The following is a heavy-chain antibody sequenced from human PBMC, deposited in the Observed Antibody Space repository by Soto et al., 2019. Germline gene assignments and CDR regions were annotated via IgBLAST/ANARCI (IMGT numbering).Heavy chain of an antibody. CDR3: ARDRNVVVEIFPYFCGMDV. Sequence: GGSLRLSCATSGFTFSSYEMYWVRQAPGKXLEWVSYISSGGSTIYYADSVKGRFTISRDNAKNSLYLQMNDLRAEDTAVYYCARDRNVVVEIFPYFCGMDVWGPGTTVTGSS. CDR2: ISSGGSTI. V-gene: IGHV3-48*03. CDR1: GFTFSSYE. D-gene: IGHD2-15*01. J-gene: IGHJ6*02.